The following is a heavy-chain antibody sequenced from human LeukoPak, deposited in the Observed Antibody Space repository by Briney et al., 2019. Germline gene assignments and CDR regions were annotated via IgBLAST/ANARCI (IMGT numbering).Heavy chain of an antibody. Sequence: GGSLRLSCAASGFTFSDYYMNWIRQTPGKGLEWISYISSSGTTIYYADSVKGRFTISRDNAKSSLYLQMNSLRAEDTAVYYCAREVHDYGGYWGQGTLVTVSS. V-gene: IGHV3-11*01. CDR1: GFTFSDYY. CDR2: ISSSGTTI. CDR3: AREVHDYGGY. J-gene: IGHJ4*02. D-gene: IGHD3-10*01.